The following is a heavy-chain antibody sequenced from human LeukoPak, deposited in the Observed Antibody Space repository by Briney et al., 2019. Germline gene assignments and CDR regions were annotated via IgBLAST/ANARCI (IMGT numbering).Heavy chain of an antibody. D-gene: IGHD3/OR15-3a*01. J-gene: IGHJ4*02. CDR1: GYTFTGYF. CDR2: INPNIGAT. V-gene: IGHV1-2*02. CDR3: AKEGTGIDY. Sequence: ASVTVSCKASGYTFTGYFMHWVRQAPGQGLEWMGWINPNIGATKYARKFQGRVTMTRDTSISTAYMELIRLTSDDTAVYYCAKEGTGIDYWGQGTLVTVSS.